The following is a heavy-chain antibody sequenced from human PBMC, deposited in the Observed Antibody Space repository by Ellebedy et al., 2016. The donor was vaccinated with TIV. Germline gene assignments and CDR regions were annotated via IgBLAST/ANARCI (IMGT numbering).Heavy chain of an antibody. V-gene: IGHV1-2*02. CDR3: AKDRFPYDDSSGTTGYFDC. CDR2: INTERGDT. J-gene: IGHJ4*02. CDR1: GYSFTGYY. Sequence: AASVKVSCKASGYSFTGYYIHWVRQAPGQGLEWMGWINTERGDTKYPQRFQVRVSMTRDTSSSTAYMELRRLTSDDTAIYYCAKDRFPYDDSSGTTGYFDCWGQGTLVTVSS. D-gene: IGHD3-22*01.